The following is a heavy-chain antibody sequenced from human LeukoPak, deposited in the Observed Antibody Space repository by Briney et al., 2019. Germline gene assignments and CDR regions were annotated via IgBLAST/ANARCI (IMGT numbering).Heavy chain of an antibody. CDR3: ARGRISGRFSNWFDP. CDR1: GGSISSYY. V-gene: IGHV4-34*01. D-gene: IGHD2-15*01. CDR2: INHSGST. Sequence: PSETLSLTCTVSGGSISSYYWSWIRQPPGKGLEWIGEINHSGSTNYNPSLKSRVTISVDTSKNQFSLKLSSVTAADTAVYYCARGRISGRFSNWFDPWGQGTLVTVSS. J-gene: IGHJ5*02.